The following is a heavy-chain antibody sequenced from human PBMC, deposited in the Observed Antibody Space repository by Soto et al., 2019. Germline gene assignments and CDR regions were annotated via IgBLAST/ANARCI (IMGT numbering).Heavy chain of an antibody. Sequence: SETLSLTCTVSGGSISSGGYHWSWIRQPPGKGLEWIGSIYYSGSTYYNPSLKSRVTTSVDTSKNQFSLKLSSVTAADTAVYYCARHQSHSSSYVDPWGQGTLVTVSS. CDR2: IYYSGST. CDR3: ARHQSHSSSYVDP. CDR1: GGSISSGGYH. J-gene: IGHJ5*02. D-gene: IGHD6-13*01. V-gene: IGHV4-39*01.